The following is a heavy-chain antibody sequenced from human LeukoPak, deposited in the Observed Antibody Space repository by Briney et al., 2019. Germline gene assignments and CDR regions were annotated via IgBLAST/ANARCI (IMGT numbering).Heavy chain of an antibody. CDR2: IYPSDSDT. V-gene: IGHV5-51*01. Sequence: PGESLKISCKASGYTFTNFWIGWVRQMPGKGLEWMGIIYPSDSDTRYSPSFQGQVTISADKSISTAYLQWSSLKASDSVISYCVRAAERTLDYWGQGTLVTVSS. D-gene: IGHD5-24*01. CDR1: GYTFTNFW. J-gene: IGHJ4*02. CDR3: VRAAERTLDY.